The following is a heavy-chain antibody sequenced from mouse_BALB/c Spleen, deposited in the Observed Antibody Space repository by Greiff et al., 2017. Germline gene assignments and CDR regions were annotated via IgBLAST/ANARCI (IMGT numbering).Heavy chain of an antibody. D-gene: IGHD1-1*01. Sequence: EVHLVESGGGLVQPGGSLKLSCAASGFTFSSYGMSWVRQTPDKRLELVATINSNGGSTYYPDSVKGRFTISRDNAKNTLYLQMSSLKSEDTAMYYCARERTVVATDYWYFDVWGAGTTVTVSS. V-gene: IGHV5-6-3*01. CDR2: INSNGGST. CDR3: ARERTVVATDYWYFDV. CDR1: GFTFSSYG. J-gene: IGHJ1*01.